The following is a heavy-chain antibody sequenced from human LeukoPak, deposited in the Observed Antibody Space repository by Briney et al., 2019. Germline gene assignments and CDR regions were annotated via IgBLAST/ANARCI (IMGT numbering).Heavy chain of an antibody. CDR3: VRGIRGAYHYFEY. Sequence: GGSLRLPCAASGFTFSSYSMNWVRQAPGKGLEWVSSISSSSTYIYYAVSVKGRFTISGDNAENSLYLQMNSLRAEDTAVYYCVRGIRGAYHYFEYWGQGTLVTVSS. D-gene: IGHD3-10*01. CDR1: GFTFSSYS. J-gene: IGHJ4*02. CDR2: ISSSSTYI. V-gene: IGHV3-21*01.